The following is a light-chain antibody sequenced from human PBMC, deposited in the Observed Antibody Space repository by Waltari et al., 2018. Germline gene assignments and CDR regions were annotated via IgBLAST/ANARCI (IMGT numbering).Light chain of an antibody. Sequence: DIQMTQSPSSLSASVGDRVTISCRASENVNNFLNWYQQKPGKAPKLLIYKTSTLQTGVPSRFGGSGSGTDYTFTISSLQSEDVATYYCQHAYATPFTFGPGTKLDI. CDR2: KTS. J-gene: IGKJ3*01. V-gene: IGKV1-39*01. CDR1: ENVNNF. CDR3: QHAYATPFT.